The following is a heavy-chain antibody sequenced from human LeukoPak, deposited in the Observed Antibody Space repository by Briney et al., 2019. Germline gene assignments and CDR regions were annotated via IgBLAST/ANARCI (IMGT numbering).Heavy chain of an antibody. Sequence: GGSLRLSCAASGFTFSDYYMTWIRQAPGKGLEWVAFIRYDGSNKYYADSVKGRFTISRDNSKNTLYLQMNSLRAEDTAVYYCAKVGVAGYYYYYYMDVWGKGTTVTISS. CDR2: IRYDGSNK. D-gene: IGHD6-19*01. CDR1: GFTFSDYY. J-gene: IGHJ6*03. V-gene: IGHV3-30*02. CDR3: AKVGVAGYYYYYYMDV.